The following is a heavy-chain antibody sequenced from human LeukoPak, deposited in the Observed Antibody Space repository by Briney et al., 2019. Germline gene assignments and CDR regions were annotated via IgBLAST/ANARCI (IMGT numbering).Heavy chain of an antibody. V-gene: IGHV3-48*04. CDR3: VRSTKGAFDY. J-gene: IGHJ4*02. CDR1: GFTFSSYS. CDR2: ISSSSSTI. Sequence: GGSLRLSCAASGFTFSSYSMNWVRQAPGKGLEWVSYISSSSSTIYYADSVKGRFTISRDNAKDSLYLQMNSLRAEDTAVYYCVRSTKGAFDYWGQGTLVTVSS.